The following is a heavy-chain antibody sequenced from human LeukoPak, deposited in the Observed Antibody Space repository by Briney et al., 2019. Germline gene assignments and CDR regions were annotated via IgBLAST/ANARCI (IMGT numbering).Heavy chain of an antibody. Sequence: GRSLRLSCAASGFTLSNYGMHWVRQAPGKGLEWVAVIWHDGSRKYYAESVKGRFTISRDNARNTVYVQMDSLRAEDTAVYYCARDEGDSSGYYPGLWGQGTLVTVSS. CDR2: IWHDGSRK. CDR1: GFTLSNYG. V-gene: IGHV3-33*01. D-gene: IGHD3-22*01. J-gene: IGHJ1*01. CDR3: ARDEGDSSGYYPGL.